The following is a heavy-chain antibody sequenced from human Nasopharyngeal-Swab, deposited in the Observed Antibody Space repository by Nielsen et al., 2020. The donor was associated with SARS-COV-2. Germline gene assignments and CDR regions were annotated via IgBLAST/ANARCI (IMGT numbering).Heavy chain of an antibody. CDR1: GYTFTSYA. D-gene: IGHD3-3*01. V-gene: IGHV7-4-1*02. J-gene: IGHJ5*02. CDR2: INTNTGNP. Sequence: ASVKVSCKASGYTFTSYAMNWVRQAPGQGLEWMGWINTNTGNPTYAQGFTGQFVFSLDTSVSTAYLQISSLKAEDTAVYYCAKDLRLLFFEWTNWFDPWGQGTLVTVSS. CDR3: AKDLRLLFFEWTNWFDP.